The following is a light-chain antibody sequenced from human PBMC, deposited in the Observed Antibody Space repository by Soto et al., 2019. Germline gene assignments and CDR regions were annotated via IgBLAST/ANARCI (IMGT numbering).Light chain of an antibody. J-gene: IGKJ4*01. V-gene: IGKV3-20*01. Sequence: EIVLTQSPGTLSLSPGERATLSCRASQSVSSSYLAWYQQKPGQAPRLHIYGASSRATGIPDRFSGSRSGTDFTLTISRLAPEDFALYYCQQYGSSPLTFGGGTKVEIK. CDR2: GAS. CDR1: QSVSSSY. CDR3: QQYGSSPLT.